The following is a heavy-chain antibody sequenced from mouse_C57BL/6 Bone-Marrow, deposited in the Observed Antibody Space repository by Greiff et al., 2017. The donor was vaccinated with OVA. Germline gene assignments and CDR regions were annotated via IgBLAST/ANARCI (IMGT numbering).Heavy chain of an antibody. CDR3: TRAPTVVPEEFAY. V-gene: IGHV1-5*01. D-gene: IGHD1-1*01. J-gene: IGHJ3*01. Sequence: VHVKQSGTVLARPGASVKMSCKTSGYTFTSYWMHWVKQRPGQGLEWIGAIYPGNSDTSYNQKFKGKAKLTAVTSASTAYMELSSLTNEDSAVYYCTRAPTVVPEEFAYWGQGTLVTVSA. CDR2: IYPGNSDT. CDR1: GYTFTSYW.